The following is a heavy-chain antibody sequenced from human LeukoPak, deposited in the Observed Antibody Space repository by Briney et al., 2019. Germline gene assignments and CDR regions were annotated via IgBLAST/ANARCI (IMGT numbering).Heavy chain of an antibody. J-gene: IGHJ4*02. CDR3: VKDSTTRASNLPDY. V-gene: IGHV3-33*03. CDR1: GFTFNNYG. D-gene: IGHD1/OR15-1a*01. Sequence: PGRSLRLSCEASGFTFNNYGMHWVRQAPAKGLEWVAVIWHDGDTKFYADSVKGRFTISRDESKNTLYLEMNSLRAEDTAVYYCVKDSTTRASNLPDYWGQGTLVTVSS. CDR2: IWHDGDTK.